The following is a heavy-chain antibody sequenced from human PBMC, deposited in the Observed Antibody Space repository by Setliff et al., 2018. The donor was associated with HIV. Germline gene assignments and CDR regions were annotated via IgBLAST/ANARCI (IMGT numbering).Heavy chain of an antibody. Sequence: GGSLRLSCVASGFVFYSFDMNWVRQTPEKGLEWVSAISPGSDITYYADSVKGRFTISRDDAKNTLYLQMSSLRAEDTAVYYCAKDRRFGELLSSWFDYWGQGTLVTVSS. V-gene: IGHV3-23*01. CDR1: GFVFYSFD. D-gene: IGHD3-10*01. J-gene: IGHJ4*02. CDR2: ISPGSDIT. CDR3: AKDRRFGELLSSWFDY.